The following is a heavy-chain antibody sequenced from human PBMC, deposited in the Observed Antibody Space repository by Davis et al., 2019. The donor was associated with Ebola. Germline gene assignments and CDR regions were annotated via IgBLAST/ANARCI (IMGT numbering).Heavy chain of an antibody. CDR2: MNPNSGNT. Sequence: ASVKVSCKASGYTLTSYDINWVRQATGQGLEWMGWMNPNSGNTGYAQKFQGRVTITADESTSTAYMELSSLRSEDTAVYYCARVPGDDDYYYYMDVWGKGTTVTVSS. J-gene: IGHJ6*03. CDR1: GYTLTSYD. CDR3: ARVPGDDDYYYYMDV. D-gene: IGHD5-24*01. V-gene: IGHV1-8*01.